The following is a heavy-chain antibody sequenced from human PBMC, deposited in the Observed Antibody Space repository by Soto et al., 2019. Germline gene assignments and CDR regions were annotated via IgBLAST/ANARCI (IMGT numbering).Heavy chain of an antibody. CDR2: INAGNGNT. CDR1: GYTFTSYA. D-gene: IGHD2-2*01. CDR3: ARDGGGYCSSTSCFPSPYYYMDV. J-gene: IGHJ6*03. Sequence: SCKASGYTFTSYAMHWVRQAPGQRLEWMGWINAGNGNTKYSQKFQGRVTITRDTSASTAYMELSSLRSEDTAVYYCARDGGGYCSSTSCFPSPYYYMDVWGKGTTVTVSS. V-gene: IGHV1-3*01.